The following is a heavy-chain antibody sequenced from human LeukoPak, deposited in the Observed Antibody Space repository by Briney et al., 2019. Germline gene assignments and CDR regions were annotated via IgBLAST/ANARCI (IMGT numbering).Heavy chain of an antibody. D-gene: IGHD6-13*01. CDR3: ARAPAGTGKFDY. CDR1: GFTLSRYT. Sequence: GGSLRLSWEASGFTLSRYTMNWVRQPPGKGLGWVSSISSGSSYIYYAGSVKGRFTISRDNAKNSLYLQMNSLRAEDTAVYYCARAPAGTGKFDYWGQGTLVTVSS. J-gene: IGHJ4*02. V-gene: IGHV3-21*01. CDR2: ISSGSSYI.